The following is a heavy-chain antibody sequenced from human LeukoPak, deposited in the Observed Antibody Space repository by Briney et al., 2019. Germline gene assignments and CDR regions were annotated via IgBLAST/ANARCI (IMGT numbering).Heavy chain of an antibody. CDR3: TTGESMVGSTIHIRWAD. Sequence: PGRSLRLSCAASGFTFSNAWMTWVRQAPGKGLEWVRRIKSKTAGGTIDYAAPVKGRFTISRDDSKNTLYLQMNSLKTEDTAVYYCTTGESMVGSTIHIRWADWGQGTLVTVSS. J-gene: IGHJ4*02. V-gene: IGHV3-15*01. CDR2: IKSKTAGGTI. D-gene: IGHD1-26*01. CDR1: GFTFSNAW.